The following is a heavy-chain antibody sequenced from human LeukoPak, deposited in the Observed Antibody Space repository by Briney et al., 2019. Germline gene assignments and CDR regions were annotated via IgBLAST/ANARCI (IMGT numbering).Heavy chain of an antibody. CDR2: ISSSGSTI. V-gene: IGHV3-48*03. J-gene: IGHJ4*02. Sequence: PGGSLRLSCAASGFTFSSYEMNWVRQAPGKGLEWVSYISSSGSTIYYADSVKGRFTISGDNAKNSLYLQMNSLRAEDTAVYYCAREVDFWSGSQGYFDYWGQGTLVTVSS. D-gene: IGHD3-3*01. CDR3: AREVDFWSGSQGYFDY. CDR1: GFTFSSYE.